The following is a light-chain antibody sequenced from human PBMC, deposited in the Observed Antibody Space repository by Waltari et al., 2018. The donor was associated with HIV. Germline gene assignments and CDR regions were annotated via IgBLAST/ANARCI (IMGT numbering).Light chain of an antibody. CDR2: GAS. Sequence: EIVLTQSPGTLSLSPGEGVTLSCRASQIINNNLLAWYQQEPGQGPRLLIWGASNRVTGIAGRFSGSGSGTDFTLTISRLEPEDLAVYYCQQYGASYVFGQGTKLETK. CDR3: QQYGASYV. CDR1: QIINNNL. V-gene: IGKV3-20*01. J-gene: IGKJ2*01.